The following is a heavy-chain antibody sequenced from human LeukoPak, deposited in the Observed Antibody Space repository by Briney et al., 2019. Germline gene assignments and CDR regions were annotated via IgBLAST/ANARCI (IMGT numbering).Heavy chain of an antibody. D-gene: IGHD3-10*01. V-gene: IGHV1-3*01. Sequence: ASVKASCKASGNTFTSYDINWVRQATGQGLEWMGQINGGLENTKYSQRFLGRVTITRDISANTAYMELSSLTSEDTAVYYCARAEVLLSYGHNKHCLDVWGQGTTVTVSS. CDR1: GNTFTSYD. CDR2: INGGLENT. CDR3: ARAEVLLSYGHNKHCLDV. J-gene: IGHJ6*02.